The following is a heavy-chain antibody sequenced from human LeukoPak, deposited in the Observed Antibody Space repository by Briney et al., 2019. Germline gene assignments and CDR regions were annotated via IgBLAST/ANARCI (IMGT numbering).Heavy chain of an antibody. Sequence: PSETLSLTCAVSGGSISSSNWWSWVRQPPGKGLEGIGEIYHSGSTNYNPSLKSRVTISVDKSKNQFSLKLSSVTAADTAVYYCARDPSAAAGADAFDIWGQGTMVTVSS. CDR3: ARDPSAAAGADAFDI. D-gene: IGHD6-13*01. CDR2: IYHSGST. V-gene: IGHV4-4*02. CDR1: GGSISSSNW. J-gene: IGHJ3*02.